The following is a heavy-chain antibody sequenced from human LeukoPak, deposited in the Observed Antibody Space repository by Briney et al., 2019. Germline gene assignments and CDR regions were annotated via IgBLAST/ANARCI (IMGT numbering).Heavy chain of an antibody. CDR2: IKQDGSEK. Sequence: GGSLRLSCAASGFTFSSYWMSWVRQAPGKGLEWVGNIKQDGSEKYYVDSVKGRFTISRDNAKNSLYLQMNSLRAGDTAVYYCARESKGRSKIDYWGQGTLVTVSS. CDR1: GFTFSSYW. D-gene: IGHD4-17*01. J-gene: IGHJ4*02. V-gene: IGHV3-7*01. CDR3: ARESKGRSKIDY.